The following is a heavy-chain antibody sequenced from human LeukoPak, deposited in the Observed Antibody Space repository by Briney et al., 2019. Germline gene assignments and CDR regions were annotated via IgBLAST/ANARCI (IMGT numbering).Heavy chain of an antibody. D-gene: IGHD3-22*01. Sequence: GGSLRVSCAASGFTFSSYSMNWVRQAPGKGLEWVSSISSSSSYIYYADSVKGRFTISGDNAKNSLYLQMNSLRAEDTAVYYCARDQEYYYDSSGYRGQGTLVTVSS. CDR3: ARDQEYYYDSSGY. V-gene: IGHV3-21*01. J-gene: IGHJ4*02. CDR1: GFTFSSYS. CDR2: ISSSSSYI.